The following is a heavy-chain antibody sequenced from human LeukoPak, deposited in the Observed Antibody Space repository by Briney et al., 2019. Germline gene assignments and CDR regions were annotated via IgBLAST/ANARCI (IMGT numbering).Heavy chain of an antibody. V-gene: IGHV1-2*06. CDR2: INPNSGGT. CDR3: ARSYDFWSGYYTSLGHTLVVRWFDP. Sequence: GASVKVSCKASGYTFTGYYMHWVRQAPGQGLEWMGRINPNSGGTNYAQKLQGRVTMTTDTSTSTAYMELRSLRSDDTAVYYCARSYDFWSGYYTSLGHTLVVRWFDPWGQGTLVTVSS. CDR1: GYTFTGYY. D-gene: IGHD3-3*01. J-gene: IGHJ5*02.